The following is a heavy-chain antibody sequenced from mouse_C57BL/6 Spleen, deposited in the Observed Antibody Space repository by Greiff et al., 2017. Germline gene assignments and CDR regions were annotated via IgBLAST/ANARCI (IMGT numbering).Heavy chain of an antibody. D-gene: IGHD2-1*01. J-gene: IGHJ3*01. Sequence: QVQLQQSGAELVKPGASVKLSCKASGYTFTEYTIHWVKQRSGQGLEWIGWFYPGSGSIKYNEKFKDKATLTADKSSSTGYMELSRLTSEDSAVYFCARHEREGHYGNPWWFAYWGQGTLVTVSA. CDR3: ARHEREGHYGNPWWFAY. CDR2: FYPGSGSI. CDR1: GYTFTEYT. V-gene: IGHV1-62-2*01.